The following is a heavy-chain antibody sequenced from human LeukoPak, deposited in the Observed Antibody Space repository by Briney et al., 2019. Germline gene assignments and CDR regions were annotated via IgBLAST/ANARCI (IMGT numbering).Heavy chain of an antibody. CDR2: IYSGGRT. D-gene: IGHD1-14*01. J-gene: IGHJ6*02. Sequence: GGSLRLSCAASGFTFSSYAMNWVRQAPGRGLEWVSIIYSGGRTHYADSVKGRFTISRDNSKNTLYLQMNSLRAEDTAVYFCARGTPGYNYFGMDVWGPGTTVTV. CDR3: ARGTPGYNYFGMDV. CDR1: GFTFSSYA. V-gene: IGHV3-66*01.